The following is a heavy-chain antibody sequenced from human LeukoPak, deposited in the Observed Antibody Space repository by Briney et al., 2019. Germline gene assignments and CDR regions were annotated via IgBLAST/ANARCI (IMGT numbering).Heavy chain of an antibody. CDR1: GYTFTGYY. Sequence: ASVKVSCKASGYTFTGYYMHWVRQAPGQGLEWMGWFNPDSGGTHYAQKFQGRVTMTRDTSISTAYMELNSLRSEDTAVYYCARVPPTSTDSWYFDLWGRGTLVTVSS. V-gene: IGHV1-2*02. J-gene: IGHJ2*01. D-gene: IGHD2-2*01. CDR3: ARVPPTSTDSWYFDL. CDR2: FNPDSGGT.